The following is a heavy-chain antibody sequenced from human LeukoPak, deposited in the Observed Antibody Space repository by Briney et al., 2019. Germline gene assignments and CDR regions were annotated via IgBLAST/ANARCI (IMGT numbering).Heavy chain of an antibody. J-gene: IGHJ2*01. CDR2: IYYSGST. CDR1: GGSISSYY. D-gene: IGHD5-18*01. Sequence: SETLSLTCTVSGGSISSYYWSWIRQPPGKGLEWIGYIYYSGSTNYNPSLKSRVTISVDTSKNQFSLKLSSVTAADTAVYYCAREMDTAMVPFWYFDLWGRGTLVAVSS. V-gene: IGHV4-59*12. CDR3: AREMDTAMVPFWYFDL.